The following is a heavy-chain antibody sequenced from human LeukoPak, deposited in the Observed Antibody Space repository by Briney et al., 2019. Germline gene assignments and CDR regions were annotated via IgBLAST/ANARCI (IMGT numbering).Heavy chain of an antibody. V-gene: IGHV3-53*01. CDR3: ARGPDWETYYYYGMDV. J-gene: IGHJ6*02. CDR1: GFTVSSNY. D-gene: IGHD3-9*01. CDR2: IYSGGST. Sequence: GGSLRLSCAASGFTVSSNYMSRVRQAPGKGLEWVSVIYSGGSTYYADSVKGRVTISRDNSKNTLYLQMNSLRAEDTAVYYCARGPDWETYYYYGMDVWGQGTTATVSS.